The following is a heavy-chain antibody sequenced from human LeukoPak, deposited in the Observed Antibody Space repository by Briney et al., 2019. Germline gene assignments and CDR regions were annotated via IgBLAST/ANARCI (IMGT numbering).Heavy chain of an antibody. J-gene: IGHJ5*02. Sequence: GGSLRLSCAASGFTFSSYAMHWVRQAPGKGLEYVSAISSNGGSTYYANSVKGRFTISRDNSKNTLYLQMGSLRSDDTAVYYCARVSPLTYGSGSYYNPRVNWFDPWGQGTLVTVSS. D-gene: IGHD3-10*01. CDR3: ARVSPLTYGSGSYYNPRVNWFDP. CDR2: ISSNGGST. V-gene: IGHV3-64*01. CDR1: GFTFSSYA.